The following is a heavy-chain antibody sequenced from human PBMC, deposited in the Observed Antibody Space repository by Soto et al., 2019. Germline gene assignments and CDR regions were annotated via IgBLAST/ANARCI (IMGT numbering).Heavy chain of an antibody. Sequence: QVQLQQWGAGLLKPSETLSLTCAVYGGSFSGYYWSWIRQPPGKGLEWIGEINHSGSTNYNPSLKRRVTISVDTSKNQFALKLSSVTAADTAVYYCARGRIAARPGSRNDYWGQGTLVTVSS. CDR3: ARGRIAARPGSRNDY. D-gene: IGHD6-6*01. J-gene: IGHJ4*02. CDR1: GGSFSGYY. CDR2: INHSGST. V-gene: IGHV4-34*01.